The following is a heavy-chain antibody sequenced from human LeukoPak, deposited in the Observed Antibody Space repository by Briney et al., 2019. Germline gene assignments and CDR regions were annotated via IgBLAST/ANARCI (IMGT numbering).Heavy chain of an antibody. D-gene: IGHD6-6*01. J-gene: IGHJ6*02. Sequence: GGSLRLSCAVSGFTFSDFAMNWVRQAPGKGLEWFSSINTSSSYIYYADSVKGRFTISRDNAKNTLYLQMNSLRAEDTAVYYCATGGYSSSYGMDVWGQGTTVTVSS. V-gene: IGHV3-21*01. CDR3: ATGGYSSSYGMDV. CDR2: INTSSSYI. CDR1: GFTFSDFA.